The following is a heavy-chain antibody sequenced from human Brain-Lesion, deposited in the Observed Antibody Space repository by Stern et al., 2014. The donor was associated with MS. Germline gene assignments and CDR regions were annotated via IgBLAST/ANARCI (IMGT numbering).Heavy chain of an antibody. CDR3: ARDITGSSAYFAY. D-gene: IGHD1-14*01. V-gene: IGHV3-9*01. J-gene: IGHJ4*02. CDR1: GFTFDDYA. CDR2: ISWNSGTI. Sequence: VQLVESGGDLVQPGRSLRLSCAAFGFTFDDYAIHWVRQAPGKGLEWDAGISWNSGTIGYADSVKGRFTTSRDNAYSSLYLQMNSLRPEDTALYYCARDITGSSAYFAYWGQGTLVTVSS.